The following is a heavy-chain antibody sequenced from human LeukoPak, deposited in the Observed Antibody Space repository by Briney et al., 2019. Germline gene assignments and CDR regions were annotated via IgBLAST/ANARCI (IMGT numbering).Heavy chain of an antibody. CDR1: GFTFDDYA. CDR2: ISWNSGSI. CDR3: AKALGGIWEASHFDY. Sequence: GRSLRLSCAASGFTFDDYAMHWVRQAPGKGLEWVSGISWNSGSIGYADSVKGRFTISRDNAKNSLYLQMNSLRAEDTALYYCAKALGGIWEASHFDYWGQGTLVTVSS. J-gene: IGHJ4*02. V-gene: IGHV3-9*01. D-gene: IGHD1-26*01.